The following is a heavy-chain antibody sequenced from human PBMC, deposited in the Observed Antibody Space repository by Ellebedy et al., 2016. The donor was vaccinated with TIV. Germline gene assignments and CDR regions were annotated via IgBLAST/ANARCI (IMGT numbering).Heavy chain of an antibody. D-gene: IGHD2-2*01. V-gene: IGHV1-69*06. J-gene: IGHJ5*02. Sequence: SVKVSCXASGGTFSTYTITWVRQAPGQGLEWMGGIIPIFGTAYYAQKFQGRVTITADTSTTTAYMELSSLRSDDTAVYYCARSGDCSKTRCHNWFDPWGQGTLVIVSS. CDR2: IIPIFGTA. CDR1: GGTFSTYT. CDR3: ARSGDCSKTRCHNWFDP.